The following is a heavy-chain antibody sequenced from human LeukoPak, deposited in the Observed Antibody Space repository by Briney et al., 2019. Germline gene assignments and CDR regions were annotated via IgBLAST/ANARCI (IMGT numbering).Heavy chain of an antibody. CDR1: GGSISSGGYY. CDR2: IYHSGSA. Sequence: SETLSLTCTVSGGSISSGGYYWSWIRQPPGKGLEWIGYIYHSGSAYYNPSLKSRVTISVDRSKNQFSLKLSSVTAADTAVYYCASAYNWFDPWGQGTLVTVSS. V-gene: IGHV4-30-2*01. J-gene: IGHJ5*02. CDR3: ASAYNWFDP.